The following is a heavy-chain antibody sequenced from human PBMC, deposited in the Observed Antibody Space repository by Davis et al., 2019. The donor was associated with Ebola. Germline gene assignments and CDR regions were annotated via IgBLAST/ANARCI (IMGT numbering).Heavy chain of an antibody. CDR3: ARFNGFSGMDV. D-gene: IGHD3-10*01. CDR2: IYSGGST. Sequence: GGSLRLSCAASGFTFSSYAMSWVRQAPGKGLEWVSVIYSGGSTYYADSVKGRFTISRDNSKNTLYLQMNSLRAEDTAVYYCARFNGFSGMDVWGQGTTVTVSS. V-gene: IGHV3-53*01. CDR1: GFTFSSYA. J-gene: IGHJ6*02.